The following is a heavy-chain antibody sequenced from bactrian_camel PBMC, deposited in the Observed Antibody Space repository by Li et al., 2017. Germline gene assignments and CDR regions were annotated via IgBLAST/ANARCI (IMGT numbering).Heavy chain of an antibody. CDR3: VPGGGWYNY. V-gene: IGHV3-2*01. Sequence: HVQLVESGGGLVQPGGTLRLSCALSASGFTVSSSYMSWVRQASGKGLEWVSTMQSDGDGSNTYYADSVKGRFTISRDYDKNTMYLQMNSLQSEDTALYYCVPGGGWYNYWGQGTQVTVS. J-gene: IGHJ4*01. CDR1: GFTVSSSY. CDR2: MQSDGDGSNT. D-gene: IGHD1*01.